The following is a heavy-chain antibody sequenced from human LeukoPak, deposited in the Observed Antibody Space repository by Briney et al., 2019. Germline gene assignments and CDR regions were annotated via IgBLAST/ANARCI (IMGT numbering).Heavy chain of an antibody. J-gene: IGHJ6*03. V-gene: IGHV4-4*07. CDR3: ARDRSVSGSFHYCYYMDV. D-gene: IGHD3-10*01. Sequence: SETLSLTCIVSGGSISGTYWSWIRRPAGKGLEWIGRIYSSGSTNYNPSLMSRVTMSVDTSKNQFSLKMTSVTAADTAVYYCARDRSVSGSFHYCYYMDVWGKGTTVTISS. CDR1: GGSISGTY. CDR2: IYSSGST.